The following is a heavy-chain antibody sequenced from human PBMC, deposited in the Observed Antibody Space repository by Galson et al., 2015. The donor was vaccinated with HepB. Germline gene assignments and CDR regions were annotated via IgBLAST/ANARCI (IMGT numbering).Heavy chain of an antibody. Sequence: LRLSCAASGFTFSSYAMHWVRQAPGKGLEWVAVISYDGSNKYYADSVKARLTISRENSKNTLYLQMNSLRAEDTAVYYCARRALRGVGSPAGNYFDYWGQGTLVTVSS. CDR1: GFTFSSYA. CDR2: ISYDGSNK. V-gene: IGHV3-30*04. CDR3: ARRALRGVGSPAGNYFDY. J-gene: IGHJ4*02. D-gene: IGHD3-10*01.